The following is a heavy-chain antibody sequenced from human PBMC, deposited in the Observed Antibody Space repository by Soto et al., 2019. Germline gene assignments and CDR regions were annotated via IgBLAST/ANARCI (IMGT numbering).Heavy chain of an antibody. J-gene: IGHJ6*02. CDR1: GGTFSDYA. CDR3: ATTLRPGIVVAEDYSYYSGMDV. Sequence: QVQLVQSGAEVKKPGSSVKVSCKASGGTFSDYAISWVRQAPGQGLEWMGGIMPIFGTSGTTNYAQKFQDRVTITADESTRTASLELISLRSEDTAVYYCATTLRPGIVVAEDYSYYSGMDVWGQGTSVTASS. CDR2: IMPIFGTSGTT. D-gene: IGHD6-19*01. V-gene: IGHV1-69*01.